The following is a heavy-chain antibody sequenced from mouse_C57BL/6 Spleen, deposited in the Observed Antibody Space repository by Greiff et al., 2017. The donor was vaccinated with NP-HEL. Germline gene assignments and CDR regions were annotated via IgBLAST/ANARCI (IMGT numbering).Heavy chain of an antibody. V-gene: IGHV1-53*01. CDR2: INPSNGGT. CDR1: GYTFTSYW. Sequence: QVQLQQPGTDLVKPGASVKLSCKASGYTFTSYWMYWVQQRPGQGLEWIGTINPSNGGTNYNEKFKSKVTLTVDKSSSTAYMQLSSLTSEDSAVYYCATLQLSGPYYCDYWGQGTTLTVSS. J-gene: IGHJ2*01. D-gene: IGHD1-3*01. CDR3: ATLQLSGPYYCDY.